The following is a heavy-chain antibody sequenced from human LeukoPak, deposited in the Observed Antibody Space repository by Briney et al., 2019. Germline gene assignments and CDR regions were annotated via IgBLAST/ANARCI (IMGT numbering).Heavy chain of an antibody. J-gene: IGHJ4*02. CDR3: AKGGWLDC. CDR2: IRGSDGRT. V-gene: IGHV3-23*01. Sequence: GGSLRLSCAAPGFTFYTYGMTWVRQAPGKGLGWVSGIRGSDGRTYYADSVKGRFTISKDNSKSTLYLQMNGLRAEDTAVYYCAKGGWLDCWGRGTLVTVSS. CDR1: GFTFYTYG.